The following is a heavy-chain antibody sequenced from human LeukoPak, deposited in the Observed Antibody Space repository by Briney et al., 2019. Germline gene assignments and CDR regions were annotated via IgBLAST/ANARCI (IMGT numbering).Heavy chain of an antibody. CDR3: ARSHLRYCSSTSCYDYYYYYMDV. Sequence: ASVKVSCKASGYTFTGYYMHWVRQAPGQGLEWMGRINPNSGGTNYAQKFQGRVTMTRDTSISTAYMELSRLRSDDTAVYYCARSHLRYCSSTSCYDYYYYYMDVWGKGTTVTVSS. V-gene: IGHV1-2*06. J-gene: IGHJ6*03. CDR1: GYTFTGYY. D-gene: IGHD2-2*01. CDR2: INPNSGGT.